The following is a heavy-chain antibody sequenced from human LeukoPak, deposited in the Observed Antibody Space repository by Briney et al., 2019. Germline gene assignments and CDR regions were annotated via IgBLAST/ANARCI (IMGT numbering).Heavy chain of an antibody. Sequence: PGGSLRLSCAASGFTFHNYAINWIRQAPGKGLEWVSAISGSGGSTYYADSVKGRFTISRDNSKNTLYLQMNSLRAEDTAVYYCAEDEENYYDSSGYSDYWGQGTLVTVSS. D-gene: IGHD3-22*01. J-gene: IGHJ4*02. CDR3: AEDEENYYDSSGYSDY. CDR1: GFTFHNYA. CDR2: ISGSGGST. V-gene: IGHV3-23*01.